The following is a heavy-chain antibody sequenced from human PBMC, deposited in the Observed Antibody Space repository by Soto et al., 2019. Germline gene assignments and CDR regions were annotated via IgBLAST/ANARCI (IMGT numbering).Heavy chain of an antibody. CDR2: IYWNDDK. J-gene: IGHJ5*02. V-gene: IGHV2-5*01. D-gene: IGHD2-15*01. Sequence: QITLKESGPTLVKPTQTLTPTCTFSGFSLSTSGVGVGWIRQPPGKALEWLALIYWNDDKRYSPSLKSRLTINKDTSKNQVVLTMTNMDPVDTATYYCARDVVVAAIDWFDPWGQGTLVTVSS. CDR1: GFSLSTSGVG. CDR3: ARDVVVAAIDWFDP.